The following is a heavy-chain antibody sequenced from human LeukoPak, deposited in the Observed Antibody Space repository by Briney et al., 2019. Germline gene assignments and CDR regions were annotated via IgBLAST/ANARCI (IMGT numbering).Heavy chain of an antibody. CDR3: ARDRGSGWEVYGMDV. CDR1: GYTFTSYY. J-gene: IGHJ6*04. V-gene: IGHV1-46*01. CDR2: INPSRGST. D-gene: IGHD6-19*01. Sequence: ASVKVSCKASGYTFTSYYMHWVRQAPGQGLEWMGIINPSRGSTSYAQKFQGRVTMTRDTSTSTVYMELSSLRSEDTAVYYCARDRGSGWEVYGMDVWGKRTTGTVSS.